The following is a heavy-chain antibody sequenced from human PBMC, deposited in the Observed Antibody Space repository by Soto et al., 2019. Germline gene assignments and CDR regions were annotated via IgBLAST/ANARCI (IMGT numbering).Heavy chain of an antibody. V-gene: IGHV4-34*01. CDR2: INHSGST. D-gene: IGHD2-8*02. CDR3: ARGGTSGGYWAYGMDV. CDR1: GGSFSGYY. Sequence: QVQLQQWGAGLLKPSETLSLTCAVYGGSFSGYYWSWIRQPPGKGLEWIGEINHSGSTNYNPSLKSRVTISVDTSKNQFSLKLSSVTPADTAVYYCARGGTSGGYWAYGMDVWGQGTTVTVSS. J-gene: IGHJ6*02.